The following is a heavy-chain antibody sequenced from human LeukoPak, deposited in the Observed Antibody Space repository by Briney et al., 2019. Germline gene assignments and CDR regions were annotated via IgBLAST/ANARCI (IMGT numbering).Heavy chain of an antibody. CDR3: AKAETLGYYYGMDV. V-gene: IGHV3-23*01. D-gene: IGHD1-14*01. CDR2: ISGSGGTT. Sequence: GGSPRLSCAASGFTFSNYAMSWVRQAPGKGLEWVSFISGSGGTTYNADSVKGRFTISRDNYKNTLYLQMNSLRAEDTAVYYCAKAETLGYYYGMDVWGQGTTVTVSS. CDR1: GFTFSNYA. J-gene: IGHJ6*02.